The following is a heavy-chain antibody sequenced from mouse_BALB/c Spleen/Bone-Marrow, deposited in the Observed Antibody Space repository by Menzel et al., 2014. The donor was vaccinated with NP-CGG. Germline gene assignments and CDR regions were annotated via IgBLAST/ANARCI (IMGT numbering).Heavy chain of an antibody. V-gene: IGHV3-1*02. D-gene: IGHD1-1*02. Sequence: EVKLQESGPDLVKPSQSLSLTCTVTGYSITSGYSWHWIRQLPGNKLEWMGYIHYSGSTNYNPSLKSRISITRDTSKNQFFLQLNSVTTEDTATYYCTRRGLYYGYAMDYWGQGTSVTVSS. CDR1: GYSITSGYS. CDR2: IHYSGST. CDR3: TRRGLYYGYAMDY. J-gene: IGHJ4*01.